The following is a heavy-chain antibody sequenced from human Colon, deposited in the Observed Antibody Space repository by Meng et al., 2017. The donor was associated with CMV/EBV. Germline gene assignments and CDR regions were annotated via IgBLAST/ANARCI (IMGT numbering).Heavy chain of an antibody. J-gene: IGHJ4*02. CDR1: GASVSRGSYY. V-gene: IGHV4-61*01. CDR3: ARTLWAGGAIDY. D-gene: IGHD2-21*01. Sequence: SETLSLTCNVSGASVSRGSYYWTWIRQSPGKGLEWIGFVYYSGSTNYNPSLKSRVTMSVDASKNQFSLKLNSAIAADTAMYYCARTLWAGGAIDYWGQGTLVTVSS. CDR2: VYYSGST.